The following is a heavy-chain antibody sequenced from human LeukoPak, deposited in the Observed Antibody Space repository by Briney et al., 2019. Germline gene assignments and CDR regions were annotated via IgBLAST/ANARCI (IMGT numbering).Heavy chain of an antibody. CDR3: AKEPQLCSGYRPDY. D-gene: IGHD3-3*01. CDR2: ITGSDDRK. Sequence: GGSLRLYCAACGFTFTSDAMTWVRQAPGKGLEWVSTITGSDDRKYYADSVKGRFTISRHYSKSTLHLQMNSLRADDTAIYDCAKEPQLCSGYRPDYWGRGTLVTVSS. J-gene: IGHJ4*02. V-gene: IGHV3-23*01. CDR1: GFTFTSDA.